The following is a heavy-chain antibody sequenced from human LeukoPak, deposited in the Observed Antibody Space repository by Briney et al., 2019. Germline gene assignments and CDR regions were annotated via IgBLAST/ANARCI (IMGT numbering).Heavy chain of an antibody. J-gene: IGHJ4*02. Sequence: SETLSLTCTVSGGPISSSSYYWGWIRQPPGKGLEWIGSTYYGGSTYYNPSLKSRVTISVDTSKNQFSLKLSSVTAADTAVYYCARGPSARLVHFDYWGQGTLVIVSS. D-gene: IGHD3-9*01. CDR1: GGPISSSSYY. CDR3: ARGPSARLVHFDY. V-gene: IGHV4-39*01. CDR2: TYYGGST.